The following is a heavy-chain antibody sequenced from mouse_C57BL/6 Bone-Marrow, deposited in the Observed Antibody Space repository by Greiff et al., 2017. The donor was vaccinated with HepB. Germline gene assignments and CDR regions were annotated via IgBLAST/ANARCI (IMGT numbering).Heavy chain of an antibody. V-gene: IGHV1-15*01. CDR3: TRWTTGAY. Sequence: VKLVESGAELVRPGASVTLSCKASGYTFTDYEMHWVKQTPVHGLAWIGAIDPETGGTAYNQKFKGKAILTADKSSSTAYMELRSLTSEDSAVYYCTRWTTGAYWGQGTLVTVSA. CDR1: GYTFTDYE. D-gene: IGHD2-12*01. J-gene: IGHJ3*01. CDR2: IDPETGGT.